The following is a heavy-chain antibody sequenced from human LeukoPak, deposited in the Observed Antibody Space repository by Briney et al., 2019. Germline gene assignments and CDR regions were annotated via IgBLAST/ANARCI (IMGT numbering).Heavy chain of an antibody. Sequence: PSETLSLTCTVSGGSISSYYWSWIRQPPGKGLEWIGYIYYSGTTNYNSSLKSRVTISVDTSKHQFSLKLRSVTAADPAVYYCAREGVGATDDAFDVWGQGVVVTVSS. CDR1: GGSISSYY. CDR2: IYYSGTT. V-gene: IGHV4-59*13. CDR3: AREGVGATDDAFDV. D-gene: IGHD1-26*01. J-gene: IGHJ3*01.